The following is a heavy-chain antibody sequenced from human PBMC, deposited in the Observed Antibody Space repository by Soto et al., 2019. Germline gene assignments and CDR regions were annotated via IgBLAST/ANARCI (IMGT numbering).Heavy chain of an antibody. D-gene: IGHD3-10*01. V-gene: IGHV1-18*01. CDR1: GYTFTNYG. J-gene: IGHJ6*02. CDR3: AREGYYYGRGSYSPRRYSGMDV. Sequence: QIQLVQSGAEVKKAGASVKVSCKASGYTFTNYGISWVRQALGQGLEWVGWISAYNDNTNYAQKFQGRVTLTTDTTTRTAYMELSSLTSDDRAVYYCAREGYYYGRGSYSPRRYSGMDVWGQGTTVTVSS. CDR2: ISAYNDNT.